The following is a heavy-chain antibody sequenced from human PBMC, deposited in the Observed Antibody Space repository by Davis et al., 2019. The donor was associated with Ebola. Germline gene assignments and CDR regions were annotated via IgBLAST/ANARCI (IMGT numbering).Heavy chain of an antibody. D-gene: IGHD1-26*01. J-gene: IGHJ3*02. CDR3: ARPGGSYYVGGAFDI. CDR2: IYYSGST. Sequence: PGGSLRLSCTVSGGSISSYYWGWIRQPPGKGLEWIGSIYYSGSTYYNPSLKSRVTISVDTSKNQFSLKLSSVTAADTAVYYCARPGGSYYVGGAFDIWGQGTMVTVSS. V-gene: IGHV4-39*01. CDR1: GGSISSYY.